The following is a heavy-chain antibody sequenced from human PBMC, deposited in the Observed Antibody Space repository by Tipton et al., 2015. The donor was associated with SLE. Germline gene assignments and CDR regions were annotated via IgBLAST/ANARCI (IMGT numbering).Heavy chain of an antibody. V-gene: IGHV4-61*01. CDR2: ISESGLT. J-gene: IGHJ4*02. Sequence: TLSLTCIVSGDSISTSSYYWIWIRQPPGRELEWIGYISESGLTKYNPSLKSRVTMSVDTSKNEFSLNLDSLTTADTAMYFCARDGGGDMLDVWGQGALVTVSS. CDR3: ARDGGGDMLDV. D-gene: IGHD2-21*02. CDR1: GDSISTSSYY.